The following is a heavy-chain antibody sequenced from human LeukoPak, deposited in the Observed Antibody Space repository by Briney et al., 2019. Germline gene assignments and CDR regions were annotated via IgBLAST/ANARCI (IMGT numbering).Heavy chain of an antibody. Sequence: GGSLRLACAASGFTFSSYSMHWVRQAPGKGLEWVAIISYDGTNKYYADSVKGRFTISRDNSKNTLYLQMNSLRAEDTAVYYCAKEITRPNRAVAGLNYRGQGTLVTVSS. CDR1: GFTFSSYS. D-gene: IGHD6-19*01. CDR2: ISYDGTNK. CDR3: AKEITRPNRAVAGLNY. V-gene: IGHV3-30*18. J-gene: IGHJ4*02.